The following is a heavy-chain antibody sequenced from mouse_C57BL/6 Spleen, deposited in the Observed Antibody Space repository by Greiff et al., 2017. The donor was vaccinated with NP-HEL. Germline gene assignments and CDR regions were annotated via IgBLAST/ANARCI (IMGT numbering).Heavy chain of an antibody. CDR2: IYPSDSET. Sequence: QVQLQQPGAELVRPGSSVKLSCKASGYTFTSYWMDWVKQRPGQGLEWIGNIYPSDSETHYNQKFKDKATLTVDKSSSTAYMQLSSLTSEDSAVYYCARRGRYGNGDYFDDWGQGTTLTVSS. J-gene: IGHJ2*01. CDR1: GYTFTSYW. D-gene: IGHD2-1*01. CDR3: ARRGRYGNGDYFDD. V-gene: IGHV1-61*01.